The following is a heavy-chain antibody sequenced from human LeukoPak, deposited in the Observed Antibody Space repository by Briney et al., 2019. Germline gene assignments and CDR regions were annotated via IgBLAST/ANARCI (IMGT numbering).Heavy chain of an antibody. CDR1: GFTFSSYA. J-gene: IGHJ4*02. CDR3: AREILAPGKTHDY. Sequence: GGSLRLSCAASGFTFSSYAMSWVRQAPGKGLEWVSSISSSSSYIFYADSVKGRFTISRDNAKSSLFLQMNSLRAEDTAVYYCAREILAPGKTHDYWGQGTLVTVSS. CDR2: ISSSSSYI. V-gene: IGHV3-21*01.